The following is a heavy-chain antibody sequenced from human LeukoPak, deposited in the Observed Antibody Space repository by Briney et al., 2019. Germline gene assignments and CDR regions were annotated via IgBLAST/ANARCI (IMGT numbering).Heavy chain of an antibody. J-gene: IGHJ4*02. V-gene: IGHV4-59*01. CDR1: GASISNYY. Sequence: PSETLSLTCTVSGASISNYYWSWIRQPPGKGLEWVGYIYYSGTTSYNPSLKSRVTISVDTSKIQFSLNLSSVTAADTAVHYCARDRRGSSSLDYWGQGTLVTVSS. D-gene: IGHD6-13*01. CDR2: IYYSGTT. CDR3: ARDRRGSSSLDY.